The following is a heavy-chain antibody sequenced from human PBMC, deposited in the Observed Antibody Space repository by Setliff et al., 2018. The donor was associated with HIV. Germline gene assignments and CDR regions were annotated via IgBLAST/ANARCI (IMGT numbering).Heavy chain of an antibody. CDR2: IYHTGSA. J-gene: IGHJ4*02. D-gene: IGHD2-21*02. CDR3: VRQADCGGDCVLGY. CDR1: GYSINNNYY. Sequence: PSETLSLTCTVSGYSINNNYYWGWIRQPPGKGLEWIGSIYHTGSAYYHPSLKSRVTMSIDTSKSQFSLKLSSVTAADTAVYYCVRQADCGGDCVLGYWGQGTLVTVSS. V-gene: IGHV4-38-2*02.